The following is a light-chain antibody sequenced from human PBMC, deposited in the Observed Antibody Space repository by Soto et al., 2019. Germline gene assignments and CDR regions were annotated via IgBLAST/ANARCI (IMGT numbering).Light chain of an antibody. CDR1: QSVSSSY. V-gene: IGKV3-20*01. CDR2: GAS. Sequence: EIVLTQSPGTLSLSPGERATLSCRASQSVSSSYLAWYQQKPGQAPRLLIYGASGRATGIPDRFSGSGSGTDFPLPISRLEPEDFAVYYCQQYGSSRGFTFGPGTKVDIK. CDR3: QQYGSSRGFT. J-gene: IGKJ3*01.